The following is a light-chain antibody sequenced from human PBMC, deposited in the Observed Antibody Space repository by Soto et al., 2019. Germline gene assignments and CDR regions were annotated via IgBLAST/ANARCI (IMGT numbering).Light chain of an antibody. Sequence: EIVLTQSPGTLSLSPGERAALSCRASQSLQNNFLAWYQQKPGQAPRLLIYGVSSRATGIPDRFSDSGSGTDFTLTISRLEPEDFAVYYCQQYDSSPQTFGQGTKVEVK. CDR2: GVS. V-gene: IGKV3-20*01. J-gene: IGKJ1*01. CDR3: QQYDSSPQT. CDR1: QSLQNNF.